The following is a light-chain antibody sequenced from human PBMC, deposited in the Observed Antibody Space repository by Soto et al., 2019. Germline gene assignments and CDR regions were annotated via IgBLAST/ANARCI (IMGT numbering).Light chain of an antibody. Sequence: DVQMTQSPSSLSASVGDRVTITCQASHDIGTYLNWYQHKPGKAPKLLIFDTSHLATGVPARFSGSGSNTYFTFTITNLQPEDFEAYYCQQFNSVPLTFGGGTNVEI. CDR1: HDIGTY. J-gene: IGKJ4*01. CDR3: QQFNSVPLT. V-gene: IGKV1-33*01. CDR2: DTS.